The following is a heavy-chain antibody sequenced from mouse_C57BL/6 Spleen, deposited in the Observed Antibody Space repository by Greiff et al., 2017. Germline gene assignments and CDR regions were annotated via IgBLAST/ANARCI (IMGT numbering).Heavy chain of an antibody. CDR1: GYTFTSYG. J-gene: IGHJ4*01. Sequence: QVQLKQSGAELARPGASVKLSCKASGYTFTSYGISWVKQRTGQGLEWIGEIYPRSGNTYYNEKFKGKATLTADKSSSTAYMELCSLTSEDSAVYFCARGYGTMGMDYWGQGTSVTVSS. D-gene: IGHD2-10*02. CDR2: IYPRSGNT. V-gene: IGHV1-81*01. CDR3: ARGYGTMGMDY.